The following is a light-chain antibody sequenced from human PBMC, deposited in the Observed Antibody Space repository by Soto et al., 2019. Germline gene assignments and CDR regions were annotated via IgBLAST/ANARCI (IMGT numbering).Light chain of an antibody. J-gene: IGKJ1*01. CDR2: DAS. Sequence: DIQMTQSPSTLSASVGDRVTINCRASQSINSCLAWYQQKPGNAPKLLIYDASSLKSGVPSRFSGSRSGTEFTLTISGLQPDDFATYYCQQYNAYSPTFGQGTQVEIK. CDR1: QSINSC. V-gene: IGKV1-5*01. CDR3: QQYNAYSPT.